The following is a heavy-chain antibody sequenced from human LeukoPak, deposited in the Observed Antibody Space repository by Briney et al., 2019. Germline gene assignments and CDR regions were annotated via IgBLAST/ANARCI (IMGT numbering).Heavy chain of an antibody. Sequence: SETLSLTCSVSGGSISNYYWSWIRQPPGQGLEWIGYIYYSGSTRYNPSLKSRVTISVDTSKNQFSLKRNSVTAADTAVYYCARDGSAYYYFKNWGQGALVTVSS. CDR1: GGSISNYY. J-gene: IGHJ4*02. D-gene: IGHD3-22*01. CDR3: ARDGSAYYYFKN. V-gene: IGHV4-59*12. CDR2: IYYSGST.